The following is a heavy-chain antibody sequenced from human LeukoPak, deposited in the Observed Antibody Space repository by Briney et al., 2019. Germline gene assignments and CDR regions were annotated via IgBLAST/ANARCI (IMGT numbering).Heavy chain of an antibody. Sequence: PGGSLRLSCAASGFTFSSYGMHWVRQAPGKGLEWVAVISYDGSNKYYADSVKGRFTISRDNSKNTLYLQMNSLRAEDTAVYYCARVVSSWYYFDYWGQGTLVTVSS. CDR3: ARVVSSWYYFDY. J-gene: IGHJ4*02. V-gene: IGHV3-30*03. CDR1: GFTFSSYG. CDR2: ISYDGSNK. D-gene: IGHD6-13*01.